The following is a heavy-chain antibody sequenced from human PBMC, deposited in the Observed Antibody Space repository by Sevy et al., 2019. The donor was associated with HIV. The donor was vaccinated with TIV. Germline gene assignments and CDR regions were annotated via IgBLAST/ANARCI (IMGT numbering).Heavy chain of an antibody. CDR2: VSSSSGYI. J-gene: IGHJ6*03. V-gene: IGHV3-21*01. Sequence: GGSLRLSCAASGFIFSTYSMNWVRQAPGKGLEWVSSVSSSSGYIYYADSVKGRFTISRDNAKNSLYLEVNSLRAEDTAVYFCARGHVVVPGAAPYYYYHMDVWGKGTTVTVSS. D-gene: IGHD2-2*01. CDR1: GFIFSTYS. CDR3: ARGHVVVPGAAPYYYYHMDV.